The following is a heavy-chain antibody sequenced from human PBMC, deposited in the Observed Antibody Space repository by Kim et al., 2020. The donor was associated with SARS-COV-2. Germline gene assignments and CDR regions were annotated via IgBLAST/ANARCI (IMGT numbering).Heavy chain of an antibody. CDR2: ISSRGMTK. CDR1: GFTFSSYE. CDR3: ARTGSGRGNYFDY. J-gene: IGHJ4*02. V-gene: IGHV3-48*03. Sequence: GGSLRLSCAASGFTFSSYEMNWVRQAPGKGLEWVSYISSRGMTKYYADSVEGRFTISRDNAKNSVYLQMNSLRAEDTAVYYCARTGSGRGNYFDYWGQGILVTVSS. D-gene: IGHD2-15*01.